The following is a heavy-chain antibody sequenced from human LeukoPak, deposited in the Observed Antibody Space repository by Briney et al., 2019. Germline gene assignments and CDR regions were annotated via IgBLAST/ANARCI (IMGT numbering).Heavy chain of an antibody. CDR3: ARSPDYYDSSGLDY. J-gene: IGHJ4*02. Sequence: SETLSLTCTVSGGSVSSGSYYWSWIRQPAGTGLEWIGRIYTSGSTNYNPSLKSRVTISVDTSKNQFSLKLSSVTAADTAVYYCARSPDYYDSSGLDYWGQGTLVTVSS. V-gene: IGHV4-61*02. CDR2: IYTSGST. D-gene: IGHD3-22*01. CDR1: GGSVSSGSYY.